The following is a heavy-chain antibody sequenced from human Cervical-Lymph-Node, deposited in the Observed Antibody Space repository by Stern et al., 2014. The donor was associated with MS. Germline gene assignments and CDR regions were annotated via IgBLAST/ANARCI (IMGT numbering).Heavy chain of an antibody. CDR2: IWYDGSNP. CDR3: ASAYSSSHYYFDY. V-gene: IGHV3-33*01. CDR1: GFRFSRYA. D-gene: IGHD6-13*01. J-gene: IGHJ4*02. Sequence: VQLVESGGGVVQPGRSLRLSCAASGFRFSRYAMHWIRQAPRKGLEWVAFIWYDGSNPYYADSVTGRFTISRDNFKNTLYLQMNSLRAEDTAVYYCASAYSSSHYYFDYWGQGTLVTVSS.